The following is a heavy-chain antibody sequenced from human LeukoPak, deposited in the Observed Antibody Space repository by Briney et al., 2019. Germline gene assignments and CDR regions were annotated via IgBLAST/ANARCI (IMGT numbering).Heavy chain of an antibody. CDR1: GGSFSGYY. CDR3: ARLVVPAASFDY. Sequence: PSETLSLTCAVYGGSFSGYYWSWIRQPPGKGLEWIGEINHSGSTNYNPSLKSRVTISVDTSKNQFSLKLGSVTAADTAVYYCARLVVPAASFDYWGQGTLVTVSS. CDR2: INHSGST. V-gene: IGHV4-34*01. D-gene: IGHD2-2*01. J-gene: IGHJ4*02.